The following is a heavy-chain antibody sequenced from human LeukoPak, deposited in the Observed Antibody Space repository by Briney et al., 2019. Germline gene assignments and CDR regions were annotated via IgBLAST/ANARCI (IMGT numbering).Heavy chain of an antibody. D-gene: IGHD6-13*01. V-gene: IGHV4-59*01. J-gene: IGHJ3*02. Sequence: PSETLSLTCTVSGDSINSYYWSWIRQPPGKGLEWIGYIYYSGSTNYNPSLKSRVTTSVDTSKNQVSLKLSYCAGGRFDVAPAGPGLGIWGQGTLVTVSS. CDR3: GPGLGI. CDR2: IYYSGST. CDR1: GDSINSYY.